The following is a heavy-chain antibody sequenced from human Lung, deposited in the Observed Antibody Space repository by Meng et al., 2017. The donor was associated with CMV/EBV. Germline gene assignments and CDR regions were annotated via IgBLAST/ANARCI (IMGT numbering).Heavy chain of an antibody. Sequence: GGSXRLXCKGSGYSFTSYWIGWVRQMPGKGQEWMGIIYPGDSDTRYSPSFQGQVTISADKSISTAYLQWSSLKASDTAMYYCARQGITIFGVDYYYYYGMDVWXQGTXVTVAS. D-gene: IGHD3-3*01. CDR2: IYPGDSDT. J-gene: IGHJ6*02. CDR1: GYSFTSYW. V-gene: IGHV5-51*01. CDR3: ARQGITIFGVDYYYYYGMDV.